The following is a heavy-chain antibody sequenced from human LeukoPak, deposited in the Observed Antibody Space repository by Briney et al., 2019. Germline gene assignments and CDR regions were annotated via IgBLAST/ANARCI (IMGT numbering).Heavy chain of an antibody. CDR2: INPSGGST. D-gene: IGHD1-26*01. CDR1: GYTFTGYY. J-gene: IGHJ3*02. CDR3: AREGSIVGATTYAFDT. V-gene: IGHV1-46*01. Sequence: ASVKVSCKASGYTFTGYYMHWVRQAPGQGLEWMGIINPSGGSTSYAQKFQGRVTMTRDMSTSTVYMELSSLRSEDTAVYYCAREGSIVGATTYAFDTWGQGTMVTVSS.